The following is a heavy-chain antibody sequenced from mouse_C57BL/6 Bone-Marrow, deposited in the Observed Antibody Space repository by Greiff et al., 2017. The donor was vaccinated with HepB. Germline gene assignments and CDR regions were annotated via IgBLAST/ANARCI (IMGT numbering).Heavy chain of an antibody. CDR3: TTWILRYPYYFDY. Sequence: EVQLQQSGAELVRPGASVKLSCTASGFNIKDYYMHWVKQRPEQGLEWIGRIDPEDGDTEYAPKFQGKATMTADTSSTTAYLQLSSLTSEDTAVYYCTTWILRYPYYFDYWGQGTTLTVSS. J-gene: IGHJ2*01. D-gene: IGHD1-1*01. V-gene: IGHV14-1*01. CDR2: IDPEDGDT. CDR1: GFNIKDYY.